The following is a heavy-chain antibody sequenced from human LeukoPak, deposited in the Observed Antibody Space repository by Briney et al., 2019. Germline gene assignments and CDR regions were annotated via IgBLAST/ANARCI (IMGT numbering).Heavy chain of an antibody. V-gene: IGHV2-70*11. CDR1: GFSLSTSGMC. CDR3: ARTRWGSGWYGQYYFDY. Sequence: SGPTLVNPTQTLTLTCTFSGFSLSTSGMCVSWIRQPPGKALEWLVRIDWDDDKYYSTSLKTRLTISKDTPKNQVVLTLTNMDPVDTATYYCARTRWGSGWYGQYYFDYWGQGTLVTVSS. D-gene: IGHD6-19*01. CDR2: IDWDDDK. J-gene: IGHJ4*02.